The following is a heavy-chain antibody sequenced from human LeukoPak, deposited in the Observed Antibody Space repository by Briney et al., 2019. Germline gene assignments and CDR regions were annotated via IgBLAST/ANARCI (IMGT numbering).Heavy chain of an antibody. CDR1: GGSISSGGYY. J-gene: IGHJ4*02. CDR3: AREASYDSSGYYFDY. Sequence: SQTLSLTCTVSGGSISSGGYYWSWIRQHPGKGLEWMGYIYYSGSTYYNPSLKSRVTISVDTSKNQFSLKLSSVTAADTAVYYCAREASYDSSGYYFDYWGQGTLVTVSS. CDR2: IYYSGST. V-gene: IGHV4-31*03. D-gene: IGHD3-22*01.